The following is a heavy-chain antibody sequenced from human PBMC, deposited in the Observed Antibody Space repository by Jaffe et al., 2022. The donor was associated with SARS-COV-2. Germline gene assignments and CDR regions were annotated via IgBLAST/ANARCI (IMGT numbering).Heavy chain of an antibody. Sequence: QVQLVESGGGVVQPGRSLRLSCAASGFTFNYYGMNWVRQTPGKGLEWVALISYDGSKKYYGDSVKGRFTVSRDNSRNTLYLQMNSLRTEDTAVYYCGRDSNGNWNYDFGFSFDLWGQGALVSVSS. CDR2: ISYDGSKK. V-gene: IGHV3-30*03. CDR3: GRDSNGNWNYDFGFSFDL. D-gene: IGHD1-7*01. J-gene: IGHJ4*02. CDR1: GFTFNYYG.